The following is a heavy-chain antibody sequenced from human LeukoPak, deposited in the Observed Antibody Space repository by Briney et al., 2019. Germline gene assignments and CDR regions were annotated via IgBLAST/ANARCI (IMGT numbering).Heavy chain of an antibody. CDR3: ARGGFKYNYYDAMDV. J-gene: IGHJ6*02. D-gene: IGHD2-15*01. Sequence: GGSLRLSCAASGFTFSDYWMHWVRDAPGKGLMWVSRIASDGGSISYADSVKGRFTISRDNAKNTLYLQMNSQRPEDTAVYYCARGGFKYNYYDAMDVWGQGTTVTVSS. CDR2: IASDGGSI. V-gene: IGHV3-74*01. CDR1: GFTFSDYW.